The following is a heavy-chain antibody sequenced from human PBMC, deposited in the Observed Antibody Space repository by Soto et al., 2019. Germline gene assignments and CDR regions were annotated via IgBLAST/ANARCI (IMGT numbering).Heavy chain of an antibody. V-gene: IGHV3-23*01. CDR1: GFTFSDYA. CDR2: ISGSGGST. CDR3: AKEGAFYGSCSYLHY. J-gene: IGHJ4*02. D-gene: IGHD3-10*01. Sequence: EVHLLESGGGLVQPGGSLRLSCAASGFTFSDYAMSWIRQAPGKGLEWVSAISGSGGSTYHADSVKGRFTISRDNSENALYLQMNSLRAEDTAVYYCAKEGAFYGSCSYLHYWGQGTLVTVSS.